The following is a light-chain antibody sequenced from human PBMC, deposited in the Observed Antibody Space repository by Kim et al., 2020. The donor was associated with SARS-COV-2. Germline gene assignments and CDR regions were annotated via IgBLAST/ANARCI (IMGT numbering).Light chain of an antibody. Sequence: LSPGERAVLSCRASQSVSSYLAWYQQKPGQAPRLLIYDASKRATGVPASFSGSGSGTDFTLTISSLEPEDFSVYYCQQRSSWPGTFGQGTKVDIK. J-gene: IGKJ1*01. CDR1: QSVSSY. CDR3: QQRSSWPGT. V-gene: IGKV3-11*01. CDR2: DAS.